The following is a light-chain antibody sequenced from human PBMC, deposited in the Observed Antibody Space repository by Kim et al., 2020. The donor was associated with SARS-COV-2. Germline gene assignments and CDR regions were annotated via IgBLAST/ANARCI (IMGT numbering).Light chain of an antibody. Sequence: SPGERATLSCRASQSVSSYLAWYQQKPGQAPRLLIYDASNRATGIPARFSGSGSGTDFTLTISSLEPEDFEVYYCQQRSNWPPLTFGGGTKVDIK. CDR1: QSVSSY. J-gene: IGKJ4*01. V-gene: IGKV3-11*01. CDR3: QQRSNWPPLT. CDR2: DAS.